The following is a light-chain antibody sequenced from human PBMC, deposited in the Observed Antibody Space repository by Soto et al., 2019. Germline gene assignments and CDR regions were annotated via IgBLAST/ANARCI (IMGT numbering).Light chain of an antibody. J-gene: IGKJ1*01. CDR3: LNYNNAPQP. CDR2: TAS. CDR1: QDISNF. Sequence: QMTQSPSSLSASVGDRVNITCRASQDISNFLAWYQQKPGEVPKVLIYTASTLTSGVPSRFSGSGSGTDFTLTISGLQPEDVATYYCLNYNNAPQPFGQGTKVEIK. V-gene: IGKV1-27*01.